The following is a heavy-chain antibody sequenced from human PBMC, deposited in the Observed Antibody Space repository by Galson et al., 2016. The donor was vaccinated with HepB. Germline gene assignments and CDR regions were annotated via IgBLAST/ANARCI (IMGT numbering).Heavy chain of an antibody. J-gene: IGHJ4*02. CDR2: ISYDGSSK. D-gene: IGHD5-24*01. CDR3: AKDPRWLQQGFKYYFDF. V-gene: IGHV3-30*18. CDR1: EFTFSTYG. Sequence: SLRLSCAASEFTFSTYGMHWVRQAPGKGLEWVAVISYDGSSKYYADSVKGRFTISRDNSKNTLYLQMNSLRPEDTAVYYCAKDPRWLQQGFKYYFDFWGQGTLATVSS.